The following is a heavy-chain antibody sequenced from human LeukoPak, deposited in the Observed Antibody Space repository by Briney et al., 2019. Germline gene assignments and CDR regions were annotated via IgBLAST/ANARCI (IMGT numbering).Heavy chain of an antibody. CDR2: IDYTGNA. CDR3: ARATSWSYYYMDV. V-gene: IGHV4-59*01. Sequence: SETLSLTCTVPGGSISSYYWSWIRQPPGKGLGWIGYIDYTGNANYKPCLKSRFTITVDTSKSQYSPKLTSVTAADTAVYYCARATSWSYYYMDVWGKGTTVTVSS. J-gene: IGHJ6*03. CDR1: GGSISSYY.